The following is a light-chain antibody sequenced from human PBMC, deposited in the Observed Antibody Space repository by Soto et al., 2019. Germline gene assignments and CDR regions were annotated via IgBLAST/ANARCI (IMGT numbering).Light chain of an antibody. Sequence: EIVLTQSPGTLSLSPGERATLSCRASQSVSSSYLAWYQQKPGQAPRLLIYGASSRATGIPDRFSGSGSGTDFTLTISRLEPDDFAVYYCQQYGSPGTFGQGTKLEIK. J-gene: IGKJ2*02. CDR2: GAS. CDR3: QQYGSPGT. V-gene: IGKV3-20*01. CDR1: QSVSSSY.